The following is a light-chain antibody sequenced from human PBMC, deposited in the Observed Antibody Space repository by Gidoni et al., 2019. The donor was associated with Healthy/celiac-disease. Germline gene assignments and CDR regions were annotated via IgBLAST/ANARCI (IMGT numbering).Light chain of an antibody. CDR1: SSDVGSYNL. Sequence: QSALTQPASAAGSPGQSITISCTGTSSDVGSYNLVACYQQHPGKAPKRMIYEVSNRPSGVANRFSGSKSGNTASLTISGLQADDEADYYCCSYAGSSTFVFGGGTKLTVL. V-gene: IGLV2-23*02. CDR2: EVS. J-gene: IGLJ2*01. CDR3: CSYAGSSTFV.